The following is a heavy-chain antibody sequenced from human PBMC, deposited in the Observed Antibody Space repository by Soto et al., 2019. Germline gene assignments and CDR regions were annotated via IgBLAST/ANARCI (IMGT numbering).Heavy chain of an antibody. CDR3: ARDGRISGSWYFSSFDY. CDR2: INPRGGST. J-gene: IGHJ4*02. Sequence: ASVKVSCKASGYTFTSYYMHWVRQAPGQGLEWMGIINPRGGSTSYAQKFQGRVTMTRDTSTSTVYMELSSLRSEDTAVYYCARDGRISGSWYFSSFDYWGQGTLVTVSS. V-gene: IGHV1-46*01. D-gene: IGHD6-13*01. CDR1: GYTFTSYY.